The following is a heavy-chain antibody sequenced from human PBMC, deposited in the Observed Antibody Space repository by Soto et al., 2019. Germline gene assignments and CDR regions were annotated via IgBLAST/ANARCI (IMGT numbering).Heavy chain of an antibody. CDR1: GFIFSGYW. J-gene: IGHJ4*01. D-gene: IGHD2-2*02. CDR3: ARDAPGGFYNY. Sequence: EVQLVESGGGLVQPGGSLRLSCTASGFIFSGYWMYWVRQAPGKGLEWVANIKQDGSEKYYVDSVKGRFTISRDNAKNSLYLQMNSLRVEDTALYYCARDAPGGFYNYWGQGTLVAVSS. V-gene: IGHV3-7*01. CDR2: IKQDGSEK.